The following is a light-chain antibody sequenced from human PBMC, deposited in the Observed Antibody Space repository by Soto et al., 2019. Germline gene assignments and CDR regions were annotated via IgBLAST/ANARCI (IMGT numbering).Light chain of an antibody. CDR1: SSDIGAYDS. CDR3: WSYAGNTIFV. CDR2: EVS. J-gene: IGLJ2*01. V-gene: IGLV2-8*01. Sequence: QSALTQTPSASGSRGQSVTISCTGTSSDIGAYDSVSWYQHHPGKAPRALIYEVSKRPSGVPDRFSGSKSGNTASLTVSGLQAEDEAYYYCWSYAGNTIFVFGGGTKLTVL.